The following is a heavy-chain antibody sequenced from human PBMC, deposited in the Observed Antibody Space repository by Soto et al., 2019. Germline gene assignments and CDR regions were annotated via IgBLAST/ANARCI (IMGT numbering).Heavy chain of an antibody. V-gene: IGHV4-4*07. CDR1: GGSISGHY. Sequence: QVQLQESGPGLVRPSETLSLTCNVSGGSISGHYWTWIRQPAGKGLEWIGRIYSTGSTDYNPSLEGRVTMSVDTSKNRFSLNLSSVTAADTAVYYCAREKGYYYSGMDVWGQGTTVAVSS. J-gene: IGHJ6*02. CDR3: AREKGYYYSGMDV. CDR2: IYSTGST.